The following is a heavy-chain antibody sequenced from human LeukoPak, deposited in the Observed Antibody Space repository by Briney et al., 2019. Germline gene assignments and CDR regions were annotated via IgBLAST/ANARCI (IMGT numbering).Heavy chain of an antibody. D-gene: IGHD2-2*01. CDR2: ISHSGTT. J-gene: IGHJ4*02. Sequence: SGTLSLTCEVSGGSKDITYYWSWVRQAPGKGLEWIGEISHSGTTNYNPSLRSRVAMSLDRDNNQFSLSLRSVTAADTAVYYWTRESRPFLPFDFWGQGALATVSS. V-gene: IGHV4-4*02. CDR1: GGSKDITYY. CDR3: TRESRPFLPFDF.